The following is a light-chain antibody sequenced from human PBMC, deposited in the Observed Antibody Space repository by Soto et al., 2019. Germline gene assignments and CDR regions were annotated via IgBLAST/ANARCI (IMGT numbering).Light chain of an antibody. J-gene: IGKJ5*01. V-gene: IGKV1-5*01. CDR2: EAS. Sequence: DIQVTQSPPTLSASVGDRVTITCRASQTISTWMAWYQQKPGKAPKLLVDEASTLQRVGASRFSGSGSGTEFTLISSGLQPDDSAVYYCQQYNNGPITFGQGTRLEIK. CDR1: QTISTW. CDR3: QQYNNGPIT.